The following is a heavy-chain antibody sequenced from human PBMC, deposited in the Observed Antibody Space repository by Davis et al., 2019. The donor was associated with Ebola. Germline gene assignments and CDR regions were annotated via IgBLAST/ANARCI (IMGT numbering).Heavy chain of an antibody. J-gene: IGHJ6*04. D-gene: IGHD3-22*01. Sequence: MPSETLSLTCTVSGGSISSYYWSWIRQPPGKGLEWIGYIYYSGSTNYNPSLKSRVTISVDTSKNQFSLKLSSVTAADTAVYYCARGDDSSGFYYYYGMDVWGKGTTVTVSS. CDR1: GGSISSYY. CDR2: IYYSGST. CDR3: ARGDDSSGFYYYYGMDV. V-gene: IGHV4-59*08.